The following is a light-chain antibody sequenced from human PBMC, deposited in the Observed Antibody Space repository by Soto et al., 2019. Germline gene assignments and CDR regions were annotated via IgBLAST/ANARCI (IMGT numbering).Light chain of an antibody. J-gene: IGLJ2*01. CDR3: QSYDRGLDVV. CDR1: SSNIGAGYD. V-gene: IGLV1-40*01. Sequence: QSVLTQPPSVSGAPGQRVTISCTGSSSNIGAGYDGHLDQQFPGTAPKLLVYGNNNRPSGVPDRFSGSKSGTSASLAITWLQAEDEADYYCQSYDRGLDVVFGGGTKVTVL. CDR2: GNN.